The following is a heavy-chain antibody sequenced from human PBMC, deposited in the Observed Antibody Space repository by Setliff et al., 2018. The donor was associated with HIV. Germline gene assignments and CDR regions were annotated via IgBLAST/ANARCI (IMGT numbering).Heavy chain of an antibody. D-gene: IGHD6-19*01. V-gene: IGHV4-4*07. CDR1: DDSISSNY. CDR2: IYTGGRT. J-gene: IGHJ4*02. CDR3: ARETEAGTFDY. Sequence: SETLSLTCTVSDDSISSNYWSWIRQSAGKGLEWVGRIYTGGRTNYNPSLKGRVTMSVDTSKNQFSLNLSSVTAADTAVYYCARETEAGTFDYWGQGTLVTVSS.